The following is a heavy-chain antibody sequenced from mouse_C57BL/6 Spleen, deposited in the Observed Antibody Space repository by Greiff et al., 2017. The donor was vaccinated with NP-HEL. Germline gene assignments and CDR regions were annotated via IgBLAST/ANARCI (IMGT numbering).Heavy chain of an antibody. Sequence: VQLKQSGGGLVKPGGSLKLSCAASGFTFSDYGMHWVRQAPEKGLEWVAYISSGSSTIYYADTVKGRFTISRDNAKNTLFLQMTSLRSEDTAMYYGARRVYDYDVWFAYWGQGTLVTVSA. V-gene: IGHV5-17*01. J-gene: IGHJ3*01. D-gene: IGHD2-4*01. CDR1: GFTFSDYG. CDR2: ISSGSSTI. CDR3: ARRVYDYDVWFAY.